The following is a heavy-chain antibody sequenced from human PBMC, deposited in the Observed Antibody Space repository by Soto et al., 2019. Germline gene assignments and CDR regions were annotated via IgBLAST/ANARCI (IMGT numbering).Heavy chain of an antibody. CDR1: GGTFSSYA. Sequence: QVQLVQSGAEVKKPGSSVKVSCKASGGTFSSYAISWVRQAPGQGLEWMGGIIPIFGTANYAQKFQGRVTITADESTSTADMELTSLRSEDTAVYYCARTAEGRSLLSYWFDPWGQGTLVTVSS. CDR3: ARTAEGRSLLSYWFDP. D-gene: IGHD3-10*01. J-gene: IGHJ5*02. V-gene: IGHV1-69*01. CDR2: IIPIFGTA.